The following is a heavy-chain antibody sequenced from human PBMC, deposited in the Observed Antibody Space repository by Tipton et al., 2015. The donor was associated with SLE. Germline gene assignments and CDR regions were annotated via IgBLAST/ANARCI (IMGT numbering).Heavy chain of an antibody. Sequence: LSLTCTVSGDSITNGDYSWTWIRQPAAKGLEWLGSAYYSGETFPSASLKSRVTLSLDTSKNQFSLRLNSVTAADTAVYYCARHVTVTSYWYFDLWGRGTLVTVSS. CDR2: AYYSGET. CDR3: ARHVTVTSYWYFDL. D-gene: IGHD4-11*01. J-gene: IGHJ2*01. CDR1: GDSITNGDYS. V-gene: IGHV4-39*07.